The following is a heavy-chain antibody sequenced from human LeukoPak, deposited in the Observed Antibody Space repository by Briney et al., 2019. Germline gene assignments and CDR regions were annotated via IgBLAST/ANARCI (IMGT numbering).Heavy chain of an antibody. CDR3: ARGPPYSSSLNWFDP. CDR2: INPDSGGT. CDR1: GYTFTGYY. Sequence: ASVKVSCKASGYTFTGYYMHWVRQAPGQGLEWMGWINPDSGGTNYAQKFQGRVTMTRDTSISTAYMELSRLRSDDTAVYYCARGPPYSSSLNWFDPWGQGTQVTVSS. D-gene: IGHD6-13*01. V-gene: IGHV1-2*02. J-gene: IGHJ5*02.